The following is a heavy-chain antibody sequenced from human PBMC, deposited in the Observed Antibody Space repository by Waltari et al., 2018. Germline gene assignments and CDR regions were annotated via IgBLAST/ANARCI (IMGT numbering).Heavy chain of an antibody. CDR2: IGFEGRST. D-gene: IGHD2-21*01. Sequence: QVEMVESGGGVAQHGAYLRLSCATSGFIFSNYAMNWVRQGPGKGRWWGVLIGFEGRSTLCGDAVKGRVTMSRDDATSTVFLHMSSLRADDTAVYFCAKGAVARAARPYYFDYWGQGTLVTVSS. CDR3: AKGAVARAARPYYFDY. J-gene: IGHJ4*02. V-gene: IGHV3-30*02. CDR1: GFIFSNYA.